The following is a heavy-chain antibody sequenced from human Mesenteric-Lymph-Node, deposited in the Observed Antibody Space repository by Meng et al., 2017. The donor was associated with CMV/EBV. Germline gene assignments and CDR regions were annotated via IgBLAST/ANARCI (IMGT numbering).Heavy chain of an antibody. J-gene: IGHJ5*02. CDR3: ARRGKTAVSTEDNWFDP. CDR2: INPNRGGT. V-gene: IGHV1-2*06. CDR1: TFSSYA. D-gene: IGHD1-1*01. Sequence: TFSSYAISWVRQAPGQGLEWVGRINPNRGGTDYAQKFQGRVTMTRDTSINTAYMHLSSLTSDDTAIYYCARRGKTAVSTEDNWFDPWGQGTLVTVSS.